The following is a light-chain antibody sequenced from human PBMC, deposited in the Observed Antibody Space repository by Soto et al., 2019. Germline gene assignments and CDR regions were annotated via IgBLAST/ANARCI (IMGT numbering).Light chain of an antibody. CDR1: QSISSW. J-gene: IGKJ2*01. CDR3: QQNNSYSRYT. Sequence: DIPMTQSPSTLSASVGDRVTITCRASQSISSWLAWYQQKPGKAPKLLIYKASSLESGVPSRFSVSGSGTEYTLTIRSLQPDDFATYYCQQNNSYSRYTFGQEPKLELK. V-gene: IGKV1-5*03. CDR2: KAS.